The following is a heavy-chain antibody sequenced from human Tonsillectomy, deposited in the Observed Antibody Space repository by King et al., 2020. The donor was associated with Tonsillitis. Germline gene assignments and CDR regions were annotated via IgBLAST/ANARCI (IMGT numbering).Heavy chain of an antibody. CDR1: GFAFSTYW. CDR2: IKQDGSEK. Sequence: VQLVESGGGLVQPGGSLRLSCAASGFAFSTYWMSWVRQAPGKGLEWVASIKQDGSEKYYVDSVKGRFTISRDKAKKSLYLQMNTLRAEDTAVYYCARDTYYYEQSCFPHFDYWGQGTLVTVSS. V-gene: IGHV3-7*01. D-gene: IGHD3-22*01. J-gene: IGHJ4*02. CDR3: ARDTYYYEQSCFPHFDY.